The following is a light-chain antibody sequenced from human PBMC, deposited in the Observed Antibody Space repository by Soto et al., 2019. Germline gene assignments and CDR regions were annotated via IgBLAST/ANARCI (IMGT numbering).Light chain of an antibody. CDR1: QSVSSY. V-gene: IGKV3-11*01. CDR2: DAS. Sequence: EIVLTQSPATLSLSPGERATLSCRASQSVSSYLAWYQQKPGQAPRLLIYDASNRATGIPARFSGSGSGTNFPLTISSLEPKNFAVYYCKKNGSSLSTFGKGTRLEI. J-gene: IGKJ5*01. CDR3: KKNGSSLST.